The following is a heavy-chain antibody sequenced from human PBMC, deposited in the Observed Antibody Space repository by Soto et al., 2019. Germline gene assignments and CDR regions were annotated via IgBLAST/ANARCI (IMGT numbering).Heavy chain of an antibody. CDR2: IKSDGTYT. J-gene: IGHJ4*02. CDR1: GFTFSNYW. D-gene: IGHD3-16*01. Sequence: PGGSLRLSCTASGFTFSNYWMHWVRQAAGKGLEWVSRIKSDGTYTNYADSVKGRFTISRDNAKNTLSLQMHSLRAEDTAVYFCVGEDFDYWGQGTQVTVPQ. V-gene: IGHV3-74*01. CDR3: VGEDFDY.